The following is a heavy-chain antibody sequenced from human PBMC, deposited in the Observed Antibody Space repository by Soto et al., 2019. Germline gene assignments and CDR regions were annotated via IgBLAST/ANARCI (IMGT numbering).Heavy chain of an antibody. V-gene: IGHV4-34*01. J-gene: IGHJ4*02. CDR3: ARGSGIVALPGELEDVKYDY. CDR1: GQSFSGHS. CDR2: INESGST. D-gene: IGHD1-1*01. Sequence: QVQLQQWGAGLVKPSETLSLSCAVYGQSFSGHSWAWIRQPPGKGLEWIGEINESGSTYYHPSLKRRVTISTETSKNQFSLKLSSVSAADTAAYFCARGSGIVALPGELEDVKYDYWGQGTLVNVSS.